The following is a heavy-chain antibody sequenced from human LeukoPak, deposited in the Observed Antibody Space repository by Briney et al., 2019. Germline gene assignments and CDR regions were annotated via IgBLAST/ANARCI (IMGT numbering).Heavy chain of an antibody. J-gene: IGHJ4*02. Sequence: GGSLRLSCAASGFTFDAFGITWVRHAPGKGLEWVSAIRGDAVSTAYEEYVKGRFTISRDNATNSLYLQMNSLRVEDTALYYCARVWAWGSGNYFDNWGQGTLVTVSS. CDR2: IRGDAVST. CDR1: GFTFDAFG. CDR3: ARVWAWGSGNYFDN. V-gene: IGHV3-20*04. D-gene: IGHD7-27*01.